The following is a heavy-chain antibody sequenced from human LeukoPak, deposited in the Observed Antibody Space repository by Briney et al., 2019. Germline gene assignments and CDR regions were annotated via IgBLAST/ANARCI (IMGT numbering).Heavy chain of an antibody. D-gene: IGHD3-10*01. CDR1: GFTFSNAW. V-gene: IGHV3-15*01. J-gene: IGHJ4*02. CDR2: IKSKTDGGTT. CDR3: TTDLLLWFGELLASPDY. Sequence: PGGSLRLPCAASGFTFSNAWMSWVRQAPGKGLEWVGRIKSKTDGGTTDYAAPVKGRSTISRDDSKNTLYLQMNSLKTEDTAVYYCTTDLLLWFGELLASPDYWGQGTLVTVSS.